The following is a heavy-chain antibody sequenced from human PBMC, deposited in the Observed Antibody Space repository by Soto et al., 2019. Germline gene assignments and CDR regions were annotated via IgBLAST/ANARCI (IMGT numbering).Heavy chain of an antibody. CDR3: ARLFCSTTTCDSWFDP. CDR2: IDPRDSYV. CDR1: GYTFTPFW. D-gene: IGHD2-2*01. J-gene: IGHJ5*02. Sequence: GQSLKKACTGCGYTFTPFWISCVRQMPGKGLEWMGRIDPRDSYVNYSPSFQGHVTISLDKSISTAYLQWGSLKASDTAMYYCARLFCSTTTCDSWFDPWGQGTLVTVSS. V-gene: IGHV5-10-1*01.